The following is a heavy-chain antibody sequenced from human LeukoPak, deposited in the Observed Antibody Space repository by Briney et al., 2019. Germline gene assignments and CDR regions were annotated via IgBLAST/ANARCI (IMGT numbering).Heavy chain of an antibody. J-gene: IGHJ4*02. Sequence: SEGLSLTSPVSGGSISSGDYYWCWIRPPPGKGLEGTGYIYYSGSTYYNPSLKSRVTISVDTSKNQFSLKLSSVTAADTAVYYCARQKYGSGSYAFDYWGQGTLVTVSS. CDR3: ARQKYGSGSYAFDY. V-gene: IGHV4-30-4*01. D-gene: IGHD3-10*01. CDR2: IYYSGST. CDR1: GGSISSGDYY.